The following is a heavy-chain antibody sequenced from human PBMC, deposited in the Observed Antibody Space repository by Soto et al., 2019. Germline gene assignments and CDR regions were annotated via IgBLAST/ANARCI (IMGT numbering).Heavy chain of an antibody. J-gene: IGHJ4*02. Sequence: EVQLLDSGGGLVQPGGSLRLSCAASGFTFSNYAMTWVRQGPGKGLEWVSGISGSGGRTYYADSVKGRFTISRDNSKSTLYLQMNSLRAEDTAVYYCAKVYFVGSSKQPYYLGYWGQGTLVTVSS. CDR1: GFTFSNYA. V-gene: IGHV3-23*01. CDR2: ISGSGGRT. CDR3: AKVYFVGSSKQPYYLGY. D-gene: IGHD6-13*01.